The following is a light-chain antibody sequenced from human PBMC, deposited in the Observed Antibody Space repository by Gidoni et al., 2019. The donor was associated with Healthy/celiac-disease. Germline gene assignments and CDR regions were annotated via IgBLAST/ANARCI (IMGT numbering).Light chain of an antibody. CDR3: QQYYSYPMCS. V-gene: IGKV1-8*01. J-gene: IGKJ2*04. Sequence: AIRMTPSPSSFSASTGDRVTITCRASQGISSYLAWYQQKPGKAPKLLIYAASPLQSGVPSRFSGSGSGTDFTLTISCLQSEDFATYYCQQYYSYPMCSFGQGTKLEIK. CDR1: QGISSY. CDR2: AAS.